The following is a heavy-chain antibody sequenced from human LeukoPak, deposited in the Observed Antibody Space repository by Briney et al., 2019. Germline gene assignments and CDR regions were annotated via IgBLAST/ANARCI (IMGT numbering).Heavy chain of an antibody. CDR1: GGSISSGSYY. V-gene: IGHV4-61*02. CDR3: AAGFGGVIVNPFDY. D-gene: IGHD3-16*02. CDR2: IYISGNT. J-gene: IGHJ4*02. Sequence: SETLSLTCTVSGGSISSGSYYWNWIRQPAGKGLEWIGRIYISGNTNYNPPLKSRVTISLDTSKNQFSLRLSSVTAADTAVYYCAAGFGGVIVNPFDYWGQGTLVTVSS.